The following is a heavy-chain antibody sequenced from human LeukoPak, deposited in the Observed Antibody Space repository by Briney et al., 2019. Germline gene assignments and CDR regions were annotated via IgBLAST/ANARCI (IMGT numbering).Heavy chain of an antibody. Sequence: GSLRLSCAASGFTFSSYAMSWVRQAPGKGLEWIGYIYYSGSTNYNPSLKSRVSVSIDASKNHLSLKLTSVTAADTAIYYCARQAVIIPTGVEGPWFDPWGQGTLVAVSS. J-gene: IGHJ5*02. D-gene: IGHD1-14*01. CDR1: GFTFSSYA. CDR2: IYYSGST. V-gene: IGHV4-59*08. CDR3: ARQAVIIPTGVEGPWFDP.